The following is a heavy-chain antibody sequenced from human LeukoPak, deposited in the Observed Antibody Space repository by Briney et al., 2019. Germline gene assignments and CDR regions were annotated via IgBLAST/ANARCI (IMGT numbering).Heavy chain of an antibody. J-gene: IGHJ4*02. D-gene: IGHD4-11*01. CDR2: FNPRGGST. CDR1: GYIFSRYN. Sequence: ASVKVSCKPSGYIFSRYNIHWVRQAPGQGLEWMGTFNPRGGSTSYAQKFQGRVTLTGDTSTSTVYMEVSSLRPEDTAVYYCEVVGDYSNGFDYWGQGTLVTVSS. V-gene: IGHV1-46*01. CDR3: EVVGDYSNGFDY.